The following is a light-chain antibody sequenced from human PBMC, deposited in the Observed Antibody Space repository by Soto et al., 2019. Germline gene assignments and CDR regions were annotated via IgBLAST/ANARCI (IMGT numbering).Light chain of an antibody. Sequence: EIVMTQSPATLSVSPGAMXXXSXXASQSVSSNLAWYQQKPGQAPRLLIYGASSRATGIPDRFSGSGSGTDFSLTISRLEPEDFAVYYCQQYGNSPETFGQRTKVDI. CDR3: QQYGNSPET. CDR1: QSVSSN. CDR2: GAS. V-gene: IGKV3-20*01. J-gene: IGKJ1*01.